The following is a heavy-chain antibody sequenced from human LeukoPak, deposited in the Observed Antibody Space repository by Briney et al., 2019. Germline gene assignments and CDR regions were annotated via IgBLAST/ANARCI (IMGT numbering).Heavy chain of an antibody. V-gene: IGHV3-48*03. Sequence: GGSLRLSCAASGFTFSSYEMNWVRQAPGKGLEWVSYISCSGSAIYYADSVKGRFTISRDNAKNSLYLQMNSLRAEDTAVYYCARVNTYYDFWSGYLDYWGQGTLVTASS. CDR2: ISCSGSAI. D-gene: IGHD3-3*01. CDR1: GFTFSSYE. CDR3: ARVNTYYDFWSGYLDY. J-gene: IGHJ4*02.